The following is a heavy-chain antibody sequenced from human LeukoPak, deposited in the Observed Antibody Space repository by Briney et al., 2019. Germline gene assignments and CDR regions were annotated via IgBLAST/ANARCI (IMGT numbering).Heavy chain of an antibody. CDR2: IYYSGST. D-gene: IGHD3-16*01. CDR1: TGSPAAIC. CDR3: ARGWASTVFYLGAFQL. J-gene: IGHJ3*01. Sequence: PETRSPTRPLATGSPAAICSSWFRQPPGKGLEWIGYIYYSGSTNYTPSLKSRVTISVDTSKNQFSLKLSRLTAADTAVYYCARGWASTVFYLGAFQLWGQGTMVTVSS. V-gene: IGHV4-59*01.